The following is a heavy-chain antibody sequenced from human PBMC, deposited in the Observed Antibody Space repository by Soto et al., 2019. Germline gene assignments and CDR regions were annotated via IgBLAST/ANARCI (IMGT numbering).Heavy chain of an antibody. D-gene: IGHD4-17*01. CDR3: AKEESYYGDYADDAFDI. CDR2: ISGSGGST. J-gene: IGHJ3*02. Sequence: GGSLRLSCAASGFTFSSYAMSWVRQVPGKGLEWVSAISGSGGSTYYADSVKGRFTISRDNSKNTLYLQMNSLRAEDTAVYYCAKEESYYGDYADDAFDIWGQGTMVTVPS. CDR1: GFTFSSYA. V-gene: IGHV3-23*01.